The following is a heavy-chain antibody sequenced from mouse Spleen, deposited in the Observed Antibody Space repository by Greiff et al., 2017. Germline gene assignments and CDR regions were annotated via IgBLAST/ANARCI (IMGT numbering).Heavy chain of an antibody. V-gene: IGHV5-9-1*01. CDR3: ARQGYYGSYAMDY. CDR1: GFTFSSYA. CDR2: ISSGGSYT. Sequence: DVMLVESGGGLVQPGGSRKLSCAASGFTFSSYAMSWVRQTPEKRLEWVATISSGGSYTYYPDSVKGRFTISRDNAKNTLYLQMSSLRSEDTAMYYCARQGYYGSYAMDYWGQGTSVTVSS. D-gene: IGHD1-2*01. J-gene: IGHJ4*01.